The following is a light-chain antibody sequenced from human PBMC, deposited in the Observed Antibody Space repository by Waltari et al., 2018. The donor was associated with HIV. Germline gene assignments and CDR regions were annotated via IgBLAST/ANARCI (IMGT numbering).Light chain of an antibody. V-gene: IGKV1-12*01. Sequence: DIQMAQSPFNVSAFVGGTVTLTCWASRDISTSLAWYQVKPGRAPNLLIYSAFQLETGVPSRFGGAGSGTEFTLTITSLQPEDFATYYCQQGDSFPHTFGGGTRVDMK. J-gene: IGKJ4*01. CDR1: RDISTS. CDR3: QQGDSFPHT. CDR2: SAF.